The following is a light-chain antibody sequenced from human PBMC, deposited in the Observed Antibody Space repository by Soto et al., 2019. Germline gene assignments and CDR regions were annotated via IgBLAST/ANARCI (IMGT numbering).Light chain of an antibody. Sequence: EIVLTQSPGTLSLSPGERATLSCRASQSVSSYLAWYQQKPGQAPRLLIYDASNRATGIPARFSGSGSGTDFILTISSLEPEDFAVYYCQQGTDWPPGTFGQGTKVEIK. CDR3: QQGTDWPPGT. J-gene: IGKJ1*01. CDR1: QSVSSY. CDR2: DAS. V-gene: IGKV3-11*01.